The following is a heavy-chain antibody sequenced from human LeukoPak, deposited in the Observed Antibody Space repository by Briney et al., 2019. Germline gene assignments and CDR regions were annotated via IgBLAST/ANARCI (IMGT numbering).Heavy chain of an antibody. Sequence: NPSETLSLTCTVSGYSISSGYFWGWIRQPAGKGLEWIGRIYTSGSTNYNPSLKSRVTISVDTSKNQFSLKLSSVTAADTAVYYCARAVITMVRGVIFPGPTGDYYYYMDVWGKGTTVTVSS. CDR1: GYSISSGYF. CDR2: IYTSGST. V-gene: IGHV4-61*02. J-gene: IGHJ6*03. D-gene: IGHD3-10*01. CDR3: ARAVITMVRGVIFPGPTGDYYYYMDV.